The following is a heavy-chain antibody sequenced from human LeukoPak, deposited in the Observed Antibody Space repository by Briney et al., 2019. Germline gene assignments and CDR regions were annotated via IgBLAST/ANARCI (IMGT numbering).Heavy chain of an antibody. V-gene: IGHV3-30-3*01. CDR2: ISYDGSNK. J-gene: IGHJ4*02. CDR1: GFTFSSYA. CDR3: ANYYDSGPQGDY. Sequence: HTGGSLRLSCAASGFTFSSYAMHWVRQAPGKGLEWVAVISYDGSNKYYADSVKGRFTISRDNSKNTLYLQMNSLRAEDTAVYYCANYYDSGPQGDYWGQGTLVTVSS. D-gene: IGHD3-3*01.